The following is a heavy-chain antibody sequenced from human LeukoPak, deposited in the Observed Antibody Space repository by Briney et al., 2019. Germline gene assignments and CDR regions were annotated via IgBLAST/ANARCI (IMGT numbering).Heavy chain of an antibody. V-gene: IGHV3-23*01. J-gene: IGHJ3*02. CDR1: GFTFSSYA. CDR2: ISGNGGST. D-gene: IGHD3-10*01. CDR3: AKRFTMVRGVIHDAFDI. Sequence: PGGSLRLSCAASGFTFSSYAMSWVRQAPGKGLEWVSAISGNGGSTYYADSVKGRFTISRDNSKNNLYLQMNSLRAEDTAVYYCAKRFTMVRGVIHDAFDIWGQGTMVTVSS.